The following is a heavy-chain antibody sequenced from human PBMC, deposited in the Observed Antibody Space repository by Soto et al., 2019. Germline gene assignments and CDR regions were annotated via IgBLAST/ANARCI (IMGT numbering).Heavy chain of an antibody. V-gene: IGHV3-30-3*01. Sequence: QVQLVESGGGVVQPGRSLRLSCAPSGFTFSNYAMHWVRQAPGKGLEWVAVISYDGSNKYYADSVKGRFTISRDNSKNKLYLQMNSLRAEDTAVYYCARDKRDFRFLEWSYYFDYWGQGTLVTVSS. CDR3: ARDKRDFRFLEWSYYFDY. D-gene: IGHD3-3*01. CDR2: ISYDGSNK. J-gene: IGHJ4*02. CDR1: GFTFSNYA.